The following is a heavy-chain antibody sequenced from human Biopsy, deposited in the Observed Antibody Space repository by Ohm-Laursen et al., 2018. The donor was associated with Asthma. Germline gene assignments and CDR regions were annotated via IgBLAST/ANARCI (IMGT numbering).Heavy chain of an antibody. J-gene: IGHJ4*02. CDR3: ARAQDYYDSRGYYRSFDY. D-gene: IGHD3-22*01. Sequence: TLSLTCTVSYGSITRGGYYWTWIRQHPGKGLEWIGFIYYSGSTYYNPSLKSRVSMSIDTSKNQFSLKLSSVTAADTAVYYCARAQDYYDSRGYYRSFDYWGQGTLVTVSS. V-gene: IGHV4-31*03. CDR1: YGSITRGGYY. CDR2: IYYSGST.